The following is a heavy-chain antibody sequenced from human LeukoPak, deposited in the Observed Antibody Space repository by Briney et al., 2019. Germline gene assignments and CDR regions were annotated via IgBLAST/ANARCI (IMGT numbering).Heavy chain of an antibody. D-gene: IGHD3-22*01. J-gene: IGHJ1*01. CDR1: GIXFSSYA. CDR2: IIGSGSST. Sequence: GGSLRLSCAASGIXFSSYAISWVRQAPGKGLEWVSSIIGSGSSTYYADSVKGRFTISRDNSKNTLYLQMNSLRVEDTAVYYCAKDGVASGYSRDYFQHWGQGTLVTVSS. V-gene: IGHV3-23*01. CDR3: AKDGVASGYSRDYFQH.